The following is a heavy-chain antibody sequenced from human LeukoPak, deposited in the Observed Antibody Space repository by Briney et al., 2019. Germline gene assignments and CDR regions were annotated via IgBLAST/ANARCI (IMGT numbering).Heavy chain of an antibody. CDR3: ARERYNWNDRAFDI. Sequence: PGGSLRLSCAASGFTFSSYSMNWVRQAPGKGLEWVSSISSSSSYIYYADSVKGRFTISRDNAKNSLYLQMNSLRAEDTAVYYCARERYNWNDRAFDIWGQGTMVTVSS. J-gene: IGHJ3*02. V-gene: IGHV3-21*01. D-gene: IGHD1-1*01. CDR2: ISSSSSYI. CDR1: GFTFSSYS.